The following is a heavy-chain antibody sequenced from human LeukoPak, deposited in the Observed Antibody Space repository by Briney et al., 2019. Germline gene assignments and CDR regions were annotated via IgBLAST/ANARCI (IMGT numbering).Heavy chain of an antibody. Sequence: SETLSLTCTVSGDSIYNSDYYWGWIRRPPGKGLEWIGHIYTSGSTNYNPSLKSRVTISVDTSKNQFSLKLSSVTAADTAVYYCARGEGSWGQGTLVTVSS. CDR3: ARGEGS. CDR1: GDSIYNSDYY. V-gene: IGHV4-61*09. J-gene: IGHJ5*02. CDR2: IYTSGST.